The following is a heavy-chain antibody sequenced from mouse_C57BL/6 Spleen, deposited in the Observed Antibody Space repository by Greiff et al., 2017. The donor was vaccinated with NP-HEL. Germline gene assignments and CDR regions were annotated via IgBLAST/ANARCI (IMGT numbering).Heavy chain of an antibody. CDR3: ARRGDYYGSRGYFDY. D-gene: IGHD1-1*01. V-gene: IGHV1-42*01. CDR1: GYSFTGYY. CDR2: INPSTGGT. J-gene: IGHJ2*01. Sequence: VQLKESGPELVKPGASVKISCKASGYSFTGYYMNWVKQSPEKSLEWIGEINPSTGGTTYNQKFKAKATLTVDKSSSTAYMQLKSLPSEDSAVYYCARRGDYYGSRGYFDYWGQGTTLTVSS.